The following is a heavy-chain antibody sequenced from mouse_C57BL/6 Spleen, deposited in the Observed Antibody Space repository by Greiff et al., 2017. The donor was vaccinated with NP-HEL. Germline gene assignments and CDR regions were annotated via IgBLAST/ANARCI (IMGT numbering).Heavy chain of an antibody. D-gene: IGHD2-10*02. V-gene: IGHV5-17*01. J-gene: IGHJ4*01. CDR2: ISSGSSTI. CDR1: GFTFSDYG. CDR3: ARPMYGNGAMDY. Sequence: EVMLVESGGGLVKPGGSLKLSCAASGFTFSDYGMHWVRQAPEKGLEWVAYISSGSSTIYYADTVKGRFTISRDNAKNTLFLQMTSLRSEDTAMYYCARPMYGNGAMDYWGQGTSVTVSS.